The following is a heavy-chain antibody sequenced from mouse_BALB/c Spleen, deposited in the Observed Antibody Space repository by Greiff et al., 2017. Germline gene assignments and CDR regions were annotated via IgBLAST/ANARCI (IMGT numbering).Heavy chain of an antibody. J-gene: IGHJ3*01. CDR1: GYSFTSYF. Sequence: VQLQQSGPELVKPGASVKISCKASGYSFTSYFMNWVMQSHGKSLEWIGRINPYNGDTFYNQKFKGKATLTVDKSSSTAHMELRSLASEDSAVYYCAREGDYDAFAYWGQGTLVTVSA. D-gene: IGHD2-4*01. CDR2: INPYNGDT. V-gene: IGHV1-20*02. CDR3: AREGDYDAFAY.